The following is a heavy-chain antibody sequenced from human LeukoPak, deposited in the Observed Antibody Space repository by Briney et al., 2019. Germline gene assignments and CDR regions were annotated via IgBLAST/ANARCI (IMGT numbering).Heavy chain of an antibody. J-gene: IGHJ6*02. Sequence: ASVKVSCKASGYTFTSYGISWVRQAPGQGLEWMGWISAYNGNTNYAQKLQGRVTMTTDTSTSTAYMELRSLRSDDTAVYYCARVRQWLDYYYYGMDVWGQGTTVTVSS. CDR3: ARVRQWLDYYYYGMDV. CDR2: ISAYNGNT. D-gene: IGHD6-19*01. CDR1: GYTFTSYG. V-gene: IGHV1-18*01.